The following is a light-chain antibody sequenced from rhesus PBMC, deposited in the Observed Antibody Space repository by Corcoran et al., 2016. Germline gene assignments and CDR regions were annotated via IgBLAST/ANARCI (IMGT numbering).Light chain of an antibody. CDR2: EAS. CDR1: QGITDE. J-gene: IGKJ1*01. Sequence: DIQMTQSPSSLSASVGDRVTIICRASQGITDELAWYQQKPGETPKLLIYEASSLQSGIPSRFSGSGSGTVFTLTISRLQSDDVATYDCQHYYTAPWTFGQGTKVEIK. V-gene: IGKV1-21*01. CDR3: QHYYTAPWT.